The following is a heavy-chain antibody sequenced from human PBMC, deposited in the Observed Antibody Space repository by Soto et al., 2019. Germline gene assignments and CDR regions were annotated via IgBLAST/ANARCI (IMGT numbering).Heavy chain of an antibody. J-gene: IGHJ6*03. D-gene: IGHD4-17*01. V-gene: IGHV3-23*01. Sequence: GGSLRLSCAASAFTFSNYAMNWVRQAPGEGLEWVSTISGSDGSTHYADSVEGRFTISRDNSKNTLSLQMNSLRADDTAVYYCAKSGDFGRYFYYMDVWGKGTTVTVSS. CDR3: AKSGDFGRYFYYMDV. CDR1: AFTFSNYA. CDR2: ISGSDGST.